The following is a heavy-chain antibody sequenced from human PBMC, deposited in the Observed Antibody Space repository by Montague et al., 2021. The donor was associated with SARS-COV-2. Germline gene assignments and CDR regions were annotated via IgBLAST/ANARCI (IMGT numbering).Heavy chain of an antibody. CDR1: GFTFSSYA. J-gene: IGHJ6*02. V-gene: IGHV3-30-3*01. CDR3: ARGSIAAAGVPSYYGMDV. CDR2: ISYDGSNK. Sequence: SLRLSCAASGFTFSSYAMHWVRQAPGKGLEWVAVISYDGSNKYYADSVKGRFTISRDNSKNTLYLQMNSLRAEDTAVYYCARGSIAAAGVPSYYGMDVWGRGTTVTVSS. D-gene: IGHD6-13*01.